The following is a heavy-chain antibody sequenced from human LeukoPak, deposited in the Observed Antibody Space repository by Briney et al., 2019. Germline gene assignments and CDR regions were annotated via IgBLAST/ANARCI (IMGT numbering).Heavy chain of an antibody. CDR1: GGSFSGYY. Sequence: SGTLSLTCAGYGGSFSGYYWSWIRQPPGKGLEWIGEINHSGSTNYNPSLKSRVTISVDTSKNQFSLKLSSVTAADTAVYYCARGRRWWGLWLEYYFDYWGQGTLVTVSS. CDR3: ARGRRWWGLWLEYYFDY. D-gene: IGHD3-10*01. J-gene: IGHJ4*02. V-gene: IGHV4-34*01. CDR2: INHSGST.